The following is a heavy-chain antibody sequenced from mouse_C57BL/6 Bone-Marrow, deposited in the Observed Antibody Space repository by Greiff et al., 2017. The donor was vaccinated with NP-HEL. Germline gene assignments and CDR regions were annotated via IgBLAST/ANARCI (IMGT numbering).Heavy chain of an antibody. D-gene: IGHD1-1*01. Sequence: QVQLQQSGPGLVAPSQSLSITCTVSGFSLTSYGVHWVRQPPGKGLEWLVVIWSDGSTTYNSAPKSKLSISKDNSKSQVFLKMNSLQTDDTAMYYWARGRYYGSSLYYYAMDYWGQGTSVTVSS. J-gene: IGHJ4*01. CDR3: ARGRYYGSSLYYYAMDY. V-gene: IGHV2-6*03. CDR1: GFSLTSYG. CDR2: IWSDGST.